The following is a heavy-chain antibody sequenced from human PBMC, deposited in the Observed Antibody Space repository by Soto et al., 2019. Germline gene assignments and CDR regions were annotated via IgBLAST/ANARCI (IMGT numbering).Heavy chain of an antibody. J-gene: IGHJ5*02. CDR2: INHSGST. Sequence: SETLSLTCAVYGGSFSGYYWSWIRQPPGKGLEWIGEINHSGSTNYNPPLKSRVTISVDTSKNQFSLKRSSVTAADTAVYYCARGRLLWFGELNWFDPWGQGTLVTVSS. D-gene: IGHD3-10*01. CDR3: ARGRLLWFGELNWFDP. V-gene: IGHV4-34*01. CDR1: GGSFSGYY.